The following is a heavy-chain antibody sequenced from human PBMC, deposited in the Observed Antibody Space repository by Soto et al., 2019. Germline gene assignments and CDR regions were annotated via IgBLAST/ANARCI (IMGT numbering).Heavy chain of an antibody. CDR1: GRSFSGYY. CDR2: INHSGST. Sequence: SETLSLTCAVYGRSFSGYYWSWIRQPPGKGLEWIGEINHSGSTNYNPSLKSRVTISVDTSKNQFSLKLSSVTAADTAVYYCARGSTSSPRGGRLLYYWGQGTLVTVSS. V-gene: IGHV4-34*01. J-gene: IGHJ4*02. CDR3: ARGSTSSPRGGRLLYY. D-gene: IGHD2-2*01.